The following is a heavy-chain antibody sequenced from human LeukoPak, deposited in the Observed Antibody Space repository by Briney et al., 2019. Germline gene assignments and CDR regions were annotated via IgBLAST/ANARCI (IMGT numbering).Heavy chain of an antibody. CDR1: GFTFSSHS. CDR3: ARGGSSYCSGGSCYTSYYYYYMDV. CDR2: ISSSSSYI. J-gene: IGHJ6*03. D-gene: IGHD2-15*01. Sequence: GGSLRLSCAASGFTFSSHSMNWVRQAPGKGLEWVSSISSSSSYIYYADSVKGRFTISRDNAKNSLYLQMNSLRAEDTAVYYCARGGSSYCSGGSCYTSYYYYYMDVWGRGTTVTASS. V-gene: IGHV3-21*01.